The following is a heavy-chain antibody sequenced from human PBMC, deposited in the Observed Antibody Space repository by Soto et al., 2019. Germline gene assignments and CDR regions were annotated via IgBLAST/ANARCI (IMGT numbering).Heavy chain of an antibody. CDR2: VIPVYRTL. V-gene: IGHV1-69*01. CDR1: GGSFGNSA. D-gene: IGHD3-3*01. CDR3: ATGVIWIGYFTVDS. Sequence: QVLLVQSGAEVKKPGSSVKISCKASGGSFGNSAINWVRPTPGQGLEWLGGVIPVYRTLNYAQKFQGRVTITADESTGTAYMTLNSLASNDTAVYYCATGVIWIGYFTVDSWGQGTRVTVSS. J-gene: IGHJ4*02.